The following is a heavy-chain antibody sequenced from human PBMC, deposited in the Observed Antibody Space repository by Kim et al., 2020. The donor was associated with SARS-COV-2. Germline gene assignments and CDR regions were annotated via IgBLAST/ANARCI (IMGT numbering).Heavy chain of an antibody. D-gene: IGHD2-2*01. CDR2: IRSTANGEVT. CDR3: TRELYGHMPGDY. CDR1: GFTFGDYA. J-gene: IGHJ4*02. V-gene: IGHV3-49*03. Sequence: GGSLRLSCRTSGFTFGDYAMSCFRQAPGKGLEWVGFIRSTANGEVTQYAAPVKGRFTISRDDYQSIAYLQMNSLSTEDTALYYCTRELYGHMPGDYWGQ.